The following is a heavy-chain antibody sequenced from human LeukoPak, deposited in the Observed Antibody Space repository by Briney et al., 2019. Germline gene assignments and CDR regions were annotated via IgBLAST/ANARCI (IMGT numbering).Heavy chain of an antibody. D-gene: IGHD3-10*01. CDR2: ISYDGSTK. CDR3: ARDHGSGSYFFDY. V-gene: IGHV3-30-3*01. J-gene: IGHJ4*02. CDR1: GFTFSSHE. Sequence: GGSLRLSCAASGFTFSSHEMHWVRQAPGKGLEWVAVISYDGSTKFYADSVKGRFTISRDNSKLYLQMNSLRAEDTAVYFCARDHGSGSYFFDYWGQGTQVTVSA.